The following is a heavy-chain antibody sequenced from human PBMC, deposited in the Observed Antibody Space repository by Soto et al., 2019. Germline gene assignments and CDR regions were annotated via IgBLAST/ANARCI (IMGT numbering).Heavy chain of an antibody. D-gene: IGHD2-2*02. CDR3: ARHVVVVPAAIQNYYYGMDV. CDR1: GYSFTSYW. V-gene: IGHV5-10-1*01. CDR2: IDPSDSYT. J-gene: IGHJ6*02. Sequence: GESLKISCNGSGYSFTSYWISWVRQMPGKGLEWMGRIDPSDSYTNYSPSFQGHVTISADKSISTAYLQWSSLKASDTAMYYCARHVVVVPAAIQNYYYGMDVWGQGTTVTVSS.